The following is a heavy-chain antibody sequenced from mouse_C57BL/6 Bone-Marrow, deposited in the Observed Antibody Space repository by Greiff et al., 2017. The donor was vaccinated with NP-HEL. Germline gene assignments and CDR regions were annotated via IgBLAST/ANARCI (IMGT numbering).Heavy chain of an antibody. V-gene: IGHV1-80*01. CDR3: ARHPPLTSYYYGSSYWYFDV. Sequence: VKLLESGAELVKPGASVKISCKASGYAFSSYWMNWVKQRPGKGLEWIGQIYPGDGDTNYNGKFKGKATLTADKSSSTAYLQLSSLTSEDSAVYFCARHPPLTSYYYGSSYWYFDVWGTGTTVTVSS. J-gene: IGHJ1*03. CDR2: IYPGDGDT. D-gene: IGHD1-1*01. CDR1: GYAFSSYW.